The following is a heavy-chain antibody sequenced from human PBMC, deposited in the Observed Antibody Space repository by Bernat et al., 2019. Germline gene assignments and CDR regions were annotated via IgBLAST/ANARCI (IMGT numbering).Heavy chain of an antibody. CDR1: GFTFSSYW. CDR3: ARDNPLDYGDYVGY. V-gene: IGHV3-7*01. J-gene: IGHJ4*02. D-gene: IGHD4-17*01. Sequence: EVQLVESGGGLVQPGGSLRLSCAASGFTFSSYWMSWVRQAPGKGLEWVANIKQDGSEKYYVDSVKGLFTISRDNAKNSLYLQMNSLRAEDTAVYYCARDNPLDYGDYVGYWGQGTLVTVSS. CDR2: IKQDGSEK.